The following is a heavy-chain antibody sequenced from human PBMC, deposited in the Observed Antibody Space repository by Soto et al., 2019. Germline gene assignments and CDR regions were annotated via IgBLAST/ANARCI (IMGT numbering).Heavy chain of an antibody. Sequence: GSLRLSCAASGFTFSIYYMSWVRQSPGKGLEWVSTISNSGGSTSYADSVKGRFSTSRDNYKNTLYLQMNSLRAEDTAIYYCAYRTGFDYWGQGTLVTVS. CDR2: ISNSGGST. V-gene: IGHV3-23*01. CDR3: AYRTGFDY. J-gene: IGHJ4*02. D-gene: IGHD4-4*01. CDR1: GFTFSIYY.